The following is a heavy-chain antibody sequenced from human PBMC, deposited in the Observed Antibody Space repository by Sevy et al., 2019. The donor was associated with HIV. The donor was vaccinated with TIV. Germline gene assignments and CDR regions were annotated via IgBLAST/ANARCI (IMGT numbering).Heavy chain of an antibody. CDR1: GFPFSSYA. D-gene: IGHD1-26*01. CDR2: INGGGGGT. CDR3: VKDQGWDLLGYFDY. V-gene: IGHV3-23*01. Sequence: GGSLRLSCVASGFPFSSYAMSWVRQAPGKGLEWVSVINGGGGGTYYAASVKGRFTISRDNSKNTLFLQIISLRAEDTAVYYCVKDQGWDLLGYFDYWGQGTLVTVSS. J-gene: IGHJ4*02.